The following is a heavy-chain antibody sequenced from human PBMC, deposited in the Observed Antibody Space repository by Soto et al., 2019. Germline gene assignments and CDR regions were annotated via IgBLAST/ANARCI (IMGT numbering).Heavy chain of an antibody. CDR1: GFTVSSNY. CDR2: IYSGGST. D-gene: IGHD7-27*01. Sequence: AGGSLRLSCAASGFTVSSNYMSWVRQAPGKGLEWVSVIYSGGSTYYADSVKGRFTISRDNSKNTLYLQMNSLRAEDTAVYYCARGLTGENYSYYYGMDVWGQGTTVTAAS. V-gene: IGHV3-53*01. J-gene: IGHJ6*02. CDR3: ARGLTGENYSYYYGMDV.